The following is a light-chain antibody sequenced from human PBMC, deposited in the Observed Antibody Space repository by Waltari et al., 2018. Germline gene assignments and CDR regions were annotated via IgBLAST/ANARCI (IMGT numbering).Light chain of an antibody. CDR2: DVN. J-gene: IGLJ3*02. V-gene: IGLV2-11*01. CDR1: SSDVGAYDY. CDR3: CSFGGGYPVV. Sequence: QSALTQPRSVSGSPGQSVTISCTGTSSDVGAYDYVSWYQQHPGKAPKFMIYDVNKRPQGVPDRFSGSKSGNTASLTISGLQAEDEADYYCCSFGGGYPVVFGGGT.